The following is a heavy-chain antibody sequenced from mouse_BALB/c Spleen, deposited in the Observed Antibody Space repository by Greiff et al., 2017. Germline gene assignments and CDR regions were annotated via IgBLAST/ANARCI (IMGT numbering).Heavy chain of an antibody. J-gene: IGHJ2*01. CDR2: ISSGGST. CDR3: ARVTTVVATFDY. D-gene: IGHD1-1*01. Sequence: DVMLVESGGGLVKPGGSLKLSCAASGFTFSSYAMSWVRQTPEKRLEWVASISSGGSTYYPDSVKGRFTISRDNARNILYLQMSSLRSEDTAMYYCARVTTVVATFDYWGQGTTLTVSS. CDR1: GFTFSSYA. V-gene: IGHV5-6-5*01.